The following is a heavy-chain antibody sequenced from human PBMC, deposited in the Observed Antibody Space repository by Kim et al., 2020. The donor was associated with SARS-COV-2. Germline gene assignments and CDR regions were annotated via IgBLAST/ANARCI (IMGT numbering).Heavy chain of an antibody. V-gene: IGHV1-8*01. Sequence: ASVKVSCKASGYTFTSYDINWVRQATGQGLEWMGWMNPNSGNTGYAQKFQGRVTMTRNTTISTAYMELSSLRSEDTAVYYCARAHYSSEDYDFWSGSRYWGQGTLVTVSS. CDR2: MNPNSGNT. D-gene: IGHD3-3*01. CDR3: ARAHYSSEDYDFWSGSRY. CDR1: GYTFTSYD. J-gene: IGHJ4*02.